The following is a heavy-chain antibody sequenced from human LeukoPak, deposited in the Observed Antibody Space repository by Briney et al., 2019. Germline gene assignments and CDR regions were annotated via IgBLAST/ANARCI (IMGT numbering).Heavy chain of an antibody. CDR1: GGSISDSNW. CDR3: ATTLTYTYVDV. CDR2: IDHRGST. J-gene: IGHJ6*03. D-gene: IGHD2/OR15-2a*01. Sequence: PSETLSLTCAVSGGSISDSNWWNWVRQPPGKGLEWIGEIDHRGSTNYNPSHRSRVTISIDKSKNQFSLKVTSVTAADTAVYYCATTLTYTYVDVWGKGTTVTVSS. V-gene: IGHV4-4*02.